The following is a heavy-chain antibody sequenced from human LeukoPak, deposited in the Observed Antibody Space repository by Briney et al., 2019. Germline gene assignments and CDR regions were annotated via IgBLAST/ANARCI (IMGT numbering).Heavy chain of an antibody. D-gene: IGHD6-19*01. CDR1: GFTFSSYG. J-gene: IGHJ4*02. CDR2: ISYDGSNK. V-gene: IGHV3-30*18. Sequence: PGRSLRLSCAASGFTFSSYGMHWVRQAPGKGLEWVAVISYDGSNKYYADSVKGRFTTSRDNSKNTLYLQMNSLRAEDTAVYYCAKVGIAVAFDYWGQGTLVTVSS. CDR3: AKVGIAVAFDY.